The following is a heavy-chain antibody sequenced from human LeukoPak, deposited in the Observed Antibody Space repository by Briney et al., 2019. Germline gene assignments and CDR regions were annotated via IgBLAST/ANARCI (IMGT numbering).Heavy chain of an antibody. J-gene: IGHJ5*02. CDR2: IHATGST. Sequence: PSETLSLTCTVSGGSISSYYWSWIRQPPGKGLEWIGYIHATGSTNYNPSLKSRVTISVDTSKNQFSLNLRSVTAADTAVYYCARHGSVRSPLGPWGQGTLVTVSS. V-gene: IGHV4-4*09. D-gene: IGHD3-10*01. CDR1: GGSISSYY. CDR3: ARHGSVRSPLGP.